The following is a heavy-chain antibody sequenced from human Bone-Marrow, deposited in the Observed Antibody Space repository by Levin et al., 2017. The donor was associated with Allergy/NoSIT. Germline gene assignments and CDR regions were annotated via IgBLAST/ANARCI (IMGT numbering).Heavy chain of an antibody. CDR2: AHHSGTS. V-gene: IGHV4-31*03. CDR1: GASVTSGGYY. D-gene: IGHD1-26*01. J-gene: IGHJ4*02. Sequence: SCTVSGASVTSGGYYWNWIRQLPGKSLEWIGSAHHSGTSFSNPSLQSRVSISVDTSKNQFSLTLSSLTVADTAVYYCARGVGATSPTMDWGQGTLVTVSS. CDR3: ARGVGATSPTMD.